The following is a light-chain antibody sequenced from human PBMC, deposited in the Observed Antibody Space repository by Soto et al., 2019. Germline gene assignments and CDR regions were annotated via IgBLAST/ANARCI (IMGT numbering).Light chain of an antibody. CDR1: SSDISLYDY. CDR3: SSYTSDSFYV. CDR2: AVS. Sequence: QSALNQPASVSGSPRQSITIPCTGTSSDISLYDYVSWYQQHPGKAPQLMIYAVSNRAAGVFNRFSASKAGNTASLFISGLEAEDGADYYCSSYTSDSFYVFGSGTKVTVL. J-gene: IGLJ1*01. V-gene: IGLV2-14*01.